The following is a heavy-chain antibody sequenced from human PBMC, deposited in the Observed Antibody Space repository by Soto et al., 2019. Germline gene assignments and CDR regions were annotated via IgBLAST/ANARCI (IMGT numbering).Heavy chain of an antibody. J-gene: IGHJ6*02. D-gene: IGHD2-2*01. CDR1: GGTFSSYA. CDR3: ARNPAGMEVYYYGMDV. Sequence: SVKVSCKASGGTFSSYAISWVRQAPGQGLEWMGGIIPIFGTANYAQKFQGRVTITADESTSTAYMELSSLRSEDTAVYYCARNPAGMEVYYYGMDVWGQGTTVTVSS. CDR2: IIPIFGTA. V-gene: IGHV1-69*13.